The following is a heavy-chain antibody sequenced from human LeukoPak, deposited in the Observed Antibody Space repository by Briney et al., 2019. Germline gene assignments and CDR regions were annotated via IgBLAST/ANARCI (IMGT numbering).Heavy chain of an antibody. CDR1: GGSISSSSYY. CDR2: IYYSGST. CDR3: ARSTYGSYPYYYYYYYMDV. J-gene: IGHJ6*03. V-gene: IGHV4-61*05. D-gene: IGHD3-10*01. Sequence: SETLSLTCTVSGGSISSSSYYWGWFRQPPGKGLEWIGYIYYSGSTNYNPSLKSRVTISVDTSKNQFSLKLSSVTAADTAVYYCARSTYGSYPYYYYYYYMDVWGKGTTVTISS.